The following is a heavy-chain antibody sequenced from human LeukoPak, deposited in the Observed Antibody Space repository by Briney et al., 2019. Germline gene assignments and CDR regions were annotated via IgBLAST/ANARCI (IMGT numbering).Heavy chain of an antibody. CDR1: GYTFTSYD. V-gene: IGHV1-8*01. D-gene: IGHD2-15*01. CDR2: MNPNSGNT. Sequence: VASVKVSCKASGYTFTSYDINWVRQATGQGLEWMGWMNPNSGNTGYAQKFQGRVTMTRNTSISTAYMELSSLRSEDTAVYYCARNFARRYCSGGSCYSYYYYGMGVWGQGTTVTVSS. CDR3: ARNFARRYCSGGSCYSYYYYGMGV. J-gene: IGHJ6*02.